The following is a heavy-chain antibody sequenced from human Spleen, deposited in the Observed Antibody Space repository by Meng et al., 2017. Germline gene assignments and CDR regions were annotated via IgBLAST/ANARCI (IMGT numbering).Heavy chain of an antibody. Sequence: GESLKISCTASGFTFDNYAISWVRQAPGKGLEWVSGSNWNGVTTSYADSVKGRFTISRDNAKNSLYLQMNSLRAEDTALYYCAKEGCSGGSCDSGADYWGQGTLVTVSS. V-gene: IGHV3-20*04. D-gene: IGHD2-15*01. J-gene: IGHJ4*02. CDR1: GFTFDNYA. CDR3: AKEGCSGGSCDSGADY. CDR2: SNWNGVTT.